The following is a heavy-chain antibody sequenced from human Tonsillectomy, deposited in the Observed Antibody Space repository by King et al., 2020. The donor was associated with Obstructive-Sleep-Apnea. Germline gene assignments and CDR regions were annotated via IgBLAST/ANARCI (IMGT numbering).Heavy chain of an antibody. CDR1: GYSFTSYW. J-gene: IGHJ4*02. Sequence: VQLVESGAEVNKPGESLRISCKGSGYSFTSYWINWVRQMPGKGLEWMGRIDPSDSYTHYSPSFQGHVTISADKSISTAYLQWNSLKASDTAMYYCARRLSGGNSGWYSVPFDYWGQGTLVTVSS. D-gene: IGHD6-19*01. CDR3: ARRLSGGNSGWYSVPFDY. V-gene: IGHV5-10-1*03. CDR2: IDPSDSYT.